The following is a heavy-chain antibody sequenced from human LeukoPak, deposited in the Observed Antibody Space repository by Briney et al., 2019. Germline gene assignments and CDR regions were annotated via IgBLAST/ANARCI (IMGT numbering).Heavy chain of an antibody. CDR2: IYPGDSDT. CDR1: GYSFTTYW. Sequence: GESLKISCKASGYSFTTYWIAWVRQMSGKGLEWMGIIYPGDSDTRYSPSFQGQVTISADQSITTAYLQWSSLKASDTAMYYCARRMQQEYSYPYFDYWGQGTLVTVSS. CDR3: ARRMQQEYSYPYFDY. J-gene: IGHJ4*02. V-gene: IGHV5-51*01. D-gene: IGHD5-18*01.